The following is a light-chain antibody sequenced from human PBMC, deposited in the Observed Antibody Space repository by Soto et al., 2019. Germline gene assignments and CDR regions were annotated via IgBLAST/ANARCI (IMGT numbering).Light chain of an antibody. CDR1: SCDVGGYNY. CDR2: DVS. J-gene: IGLJ1*01. CDR3: SSYTSSSTPLGV. Sequence: QSALTQPASVSGSPGQSITISCTGTSCDVGGYNYVSWYQQHPGKAPKLMIYDVSNRPSGVSNRFSGSKSGNTASLTISGLQAEDEADYYCSSYTSSSTPLGVFGTGTKLTVL. V-gene: IGLV2-14*01.